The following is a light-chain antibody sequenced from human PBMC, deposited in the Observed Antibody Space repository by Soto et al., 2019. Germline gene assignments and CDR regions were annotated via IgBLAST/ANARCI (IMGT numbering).Light chain of an antibody. CDR2: DAS. Sequence: EIVLTQSLGTLSLCPGERATLSFRASQSVSNYLACYQQRPGQAPRLLIYDASNRATGIPARFSGSGSGTDFTLTISGLDPEDFAIYYCQHRNNRPFSFGPGTKVDI. V-gene: IGKV3-11*01. J-gene: IGKJ3*01. CDR1: QSVSNY. CDR3: QHRNNRPFS.